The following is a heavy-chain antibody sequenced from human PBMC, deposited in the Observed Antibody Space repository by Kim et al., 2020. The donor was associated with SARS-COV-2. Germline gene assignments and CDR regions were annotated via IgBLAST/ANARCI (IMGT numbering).Heavy chain of an antibody. J-gene: IGHJ6*02. CDR2: ISYDGSNK. V-gene: IGHV3-30*18. CDR3: AKDYRYCSSTSCYRYYYYYGMDV. D-gene: IGHD2-2*01. CDR1: GFTFSSYG. Sequence: GGSLRLSCAASGFTFSSYGMHWVRQAPGKGLEWVAVISYDGSNKYYADSVKGRFTISRDNSKSTLYLQMNSLRAEDTAVYYCAKDYRYCSSTSCYRYYYYYGMDVWGQGTTVTVSS.